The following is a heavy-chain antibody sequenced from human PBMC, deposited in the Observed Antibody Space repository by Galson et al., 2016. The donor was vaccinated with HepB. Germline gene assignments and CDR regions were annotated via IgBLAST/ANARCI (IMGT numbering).Heavy chain of an antibody. CDR1: GFTFRNYG. J-gene: IGHJ4*02. CDR3: ASQLWNTDY. D-gene: IGHD1/OR15-1a*01. CDR2: IQNSGENT. V-gene: IGHV3-23*01. Sequence: SLRLSCAVSGFTFRNYGMAWVRQAPGEGLEWVSSIQNSGENTHYADSVKGRFTISRDNSRNTLYLQMNSLRVEDTAVYYCASQLWNTDYWGQGTRVIVSS.